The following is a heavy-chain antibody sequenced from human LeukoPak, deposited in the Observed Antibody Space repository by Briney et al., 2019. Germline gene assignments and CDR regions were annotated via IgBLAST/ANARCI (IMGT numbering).Heavy chain of an antibody. J-gene: IGHJ4*02. CDR1: GYTFTSYG. D-gene: IGHD6-13*01. Sequence: ASVKVSFKASGYTFTSYGISWVRQAPGQGLEWMGWISAYNGNTNYAQKLQGRVTMTTDTSTSTAYMELRSLRSDDTAVYYCARVRRAANLFDYWGQGTLVTVSS. CDR2: ISAYNGNT. V-gene: IGHV1-18*01. CDR3: ARVRRAANLFDY.